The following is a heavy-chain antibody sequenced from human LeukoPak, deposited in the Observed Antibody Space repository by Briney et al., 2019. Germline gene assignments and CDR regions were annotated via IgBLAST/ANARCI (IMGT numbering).Heavy chain of an antibody. D-gene: IGHD3-22*01. Sequence: SVTVSCKASGGTFSSYAISWVRQAPGQGLEWMGGIIPIFGTANYAQKFQGRVTITADKSTSTAYMELSSLRSDDTAVYYCARDWYYYDSSGYYYWGQGTLVAVSS. V-gene: IGHV1-69*06. CDR3: ARDWYYYDSSGYYY. CDR1: GGTFSSYA. CDR2: IIPIFGTA. J-gene: IGHJ4*02.